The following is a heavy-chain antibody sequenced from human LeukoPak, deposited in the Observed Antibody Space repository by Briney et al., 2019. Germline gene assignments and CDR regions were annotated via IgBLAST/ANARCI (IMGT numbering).Heavy chain of an antibody. CDR2: INPNSGGT. CDR1: GYTFTGHY. CDR3: AIGASLTRFDY. Sequence: GASVKVSCKXSGYTFTGHYMHWVRQAPRQGLEWMGRINPNSGGTNYAQKFQGRVTMTRDTSISTAYMELSRLRSDDTAVYYCAIGASLTRFDYWGQGTLVTVSS. J-gene: IGHJ4*02. V-gene: IGHV1-2*06.